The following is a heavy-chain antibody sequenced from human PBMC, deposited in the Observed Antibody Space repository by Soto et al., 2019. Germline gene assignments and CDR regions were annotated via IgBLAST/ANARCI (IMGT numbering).Heavy chain of an antibody. V-gene: IGHV1-69*01. Sequence: QVQLVQSGAEVKKPGSSVKVSCKASGGTFSSYAISWVRQAPGQGLEWMGGIIPIFGTAHYAQNFQGRVKITAGESTSTAYMELSSLRSEDRAVYYCARAGYRYGLPLDYWGQGTLVTVSS. CDR3: ARAGYRYGLPLDY. J-gene: IGHJ4*02. CDR1: GGTFSSYA. CDR2: IIPIFGTA. D-gene: IGHD5-18*01.